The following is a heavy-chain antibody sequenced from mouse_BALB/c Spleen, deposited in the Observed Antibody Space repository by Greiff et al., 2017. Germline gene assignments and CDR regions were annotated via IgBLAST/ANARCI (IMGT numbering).Heavy chain of an antibody. V-gene: IGHV5-4*02. CDR1: GFTFSDYY. Sequence: VQLKQSGGGLVKPGGSLKLSCAASGFTFSDYYMYWVRQTPEKRLEWVATISDGGSYTYYPDSVKGRFTISRDNAKNNLYLQMSSLKSEDTAMYYCARAVYDGYYNYAMDYWGQGTSVTVSS. CDR2: ISDGGSYT. J-gene: IGHJ4*01. CDR3: ARAVYDGYYNYAMDY. D-gene: IGHD2-3*01.